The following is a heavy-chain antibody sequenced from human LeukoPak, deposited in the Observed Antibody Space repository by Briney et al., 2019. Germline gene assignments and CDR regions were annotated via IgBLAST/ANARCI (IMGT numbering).Heavy chain of an antibody. CDR3: ARALRYYSDSSGYAFDY. CDR1: GYSFTSYY. J-gene: IGHJ4*02. CDR2: INPSGGST. D-gene: IGHD3-22*01. Sequence: ASVKVSCKASGYSFTSYYMHWVRQAPGQGLEWMGTINPSGGSTNYAQGFQGRLTLTRDTSTSTLYMELSSLRSEDTAVYYCARALRYYSDSSGYAFDYWGQGTLVTVSS. V-gene: IGHV1-46*01.